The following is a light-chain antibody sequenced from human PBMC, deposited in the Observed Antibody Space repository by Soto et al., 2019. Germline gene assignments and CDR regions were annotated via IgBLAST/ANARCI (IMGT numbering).Light chain of an antibody. CDR2: DAS. CDR3: QQRSNWPPVIP. CDR1: QSVSSSY. V-gene: IGKV3D-20*02. Sequence: EIVLTQSPGTLSLSPGERATLSCRASQSVSSSYLAWYQQKPGQAPRLLIYDASNRATGIPARFSGSGSGTDFTLTISSLEPEDFAVYYCQQRSNWPPVIPFGQGTRLEVK. J-gene: IGKJ5*01.